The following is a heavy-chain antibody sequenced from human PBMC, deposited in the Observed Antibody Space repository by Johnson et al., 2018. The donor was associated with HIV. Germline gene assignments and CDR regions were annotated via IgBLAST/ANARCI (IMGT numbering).Heavy chain of an antibody. V-gene: IGHV3-11*04. J-gene: IGHJ3*02. CDR3: AREIIAAADDI. D-gene: IGHD6-13*01. CDR1: EFTYSDFY. Sequence: QVQLVESGGGLVKPGGSLRLSCAASEFTYSDFYINWIRQPPGKGLEWVSSISATGITLYYADSVKGRFTISTDNAKNSLYLQMNSLRPEDTAVYYCAREIIAAADDIWGQGTVVTVSS. CDR2: ISATGITL.